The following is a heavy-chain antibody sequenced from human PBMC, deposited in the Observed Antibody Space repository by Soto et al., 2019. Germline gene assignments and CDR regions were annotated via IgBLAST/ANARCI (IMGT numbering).Heavy chain of an antibody. CDR1: GGSSSSSNYY. CDR3: ARALILTGYYIHDAFDI. Sequence: SETLSLTCNVSGGSSSSSNYYWGWIRQPPGKGLEWIGYIYYSGSTNYNPSLKSRVSISVDTSKNQFSLKVSSVTAADTAVYYCARALILTGYYIHDAFDIWGQGTMVTVSS. V-gene: IGHV4-61*05. J-gene: IGHJ3*02. D-gene: IGHD3-9*01. CDR2: IYYSGST.